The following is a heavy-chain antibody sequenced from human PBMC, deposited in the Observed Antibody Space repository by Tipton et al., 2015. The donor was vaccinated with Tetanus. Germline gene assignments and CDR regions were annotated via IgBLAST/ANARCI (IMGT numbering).Heavy chain of an antibody. V-gene: IGHV3-74*01. CDR2: INSDGSST. Sequence: SLRLSCAASGFTFSSYWMHWVRQAPGKGLVWVSRINSDGSSTSYADSVKGRFTISRDNAKNTLYLQMNSLRAEDTAVYYCAFFRYYDSSGYYYPFDYWGQGTLVTVSS. CDR1: GFTFSSYW. CDR3: AFFRYYDSSGYYYPFDY. D-gene: IGHD3-22*01. J-gene: IGHJ4*02.